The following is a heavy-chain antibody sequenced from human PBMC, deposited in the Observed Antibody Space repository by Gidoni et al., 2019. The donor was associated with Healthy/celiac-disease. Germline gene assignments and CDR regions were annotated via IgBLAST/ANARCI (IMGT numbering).Heavy chain of an antibody. J-gene: IGHJ4*02. CDR3: AKEVDLRGRVDYFDY. Sequence: EVQLVGFGGGLVQPGGSLRLSCAASGFPFSSYAMSWVRQDPGKGLEWVSAISGSGGSTYYADSVKGRFTISRDNAKNTLYLQMNSLRAEDTAVYYCAKEVDLRGRVDYFDYWGQGTLVTVSS. D-gene: IGHD4-17*01. CDR2: ISGSGGST. CDR1: GFPFSSYA. V-gene: IGHV3-23*04.